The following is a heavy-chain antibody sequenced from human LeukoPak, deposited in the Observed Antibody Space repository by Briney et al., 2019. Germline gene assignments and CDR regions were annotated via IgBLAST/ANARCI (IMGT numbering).Heavy chain of an antibody. J-gene: IGHJ5*02. CDR1: GGSIGSTIYY. V-gene: IGHV4-39*01. Sequence: SETLSLTCTVSGGSIGSTIYYWGWIRQPPGKGLEWIGSIYYSGSTYYNPSLKSRVTISVDTSNNQFSLRLSSVTATDTAVYYCARQAVDTWFDPWGQGTLVTVSS. CDR2: IYYSGST. D-gene: IGHD3-9*01. CDR3: ARQAVDTWFDP.